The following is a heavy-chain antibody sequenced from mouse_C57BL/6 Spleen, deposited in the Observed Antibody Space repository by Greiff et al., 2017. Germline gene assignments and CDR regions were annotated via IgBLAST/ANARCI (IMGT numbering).Heavy chain of an antibody. CDR1: GYTFTDYA. CDR2: IDPENGDT. D-gene: IGHD2-4*01. J-gene: IGHJ3*01. CDR3: TTFYYDYDVRFAY. V-gene: IGHV14-4*01. Sequence: VQLQQSGPELVRPGVSVKISCKGSGYTFTDYAMHWVKQRPEQGLEWIGWIDPENGDTEYASKFQGKATITADTSSNTAYLQLSSLTSEDTAVYYCTTFYYDYDVRFAYWGQGTLVTVSA.